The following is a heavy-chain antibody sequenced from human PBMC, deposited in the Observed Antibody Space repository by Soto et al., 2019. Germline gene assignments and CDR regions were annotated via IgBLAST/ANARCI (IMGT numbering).Heavy chain of an antibody. CDR1: GFTVTTNY. CDR2: MYPGGDI. Sequence: EVRLVESGGGLTQPGGSLRLSCLVSGFTVTTNYMGWVRQAPGRGLEWVSVMYPGGDIHYADSVKGRFTISRDTSENTLSLHISGLTAEDTAVYFCVSRIPAWVFDYWGQGTLVTVSS. V-gene: IGHV3-53*01. D-gene: IGHD7-27*01. J-gene: IGHJ4*01. CDR3: VSRIPAWVFDY.